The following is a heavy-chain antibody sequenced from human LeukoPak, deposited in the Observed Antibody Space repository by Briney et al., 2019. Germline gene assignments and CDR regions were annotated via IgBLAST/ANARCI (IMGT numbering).Heavy chain of an antibody. CDR2: ISSSSYT. CDR1: GFTFSDYY. V-gene: IGHV3-11*05. D-gene: IGHD5-18*01. CDR3: AREFRGVDTAMVDY. J-gene: IGHJ4*02. Sequence: GGSLRLSCAASGFTFSDYYMSWIRQAPGKGLEWVSYISSSSYTNYADSVKGRFTISRDNAKNSLYLQMNSLRAEDTAVYYCAREFRGVDTAMVDYWGQGTLVTVSS.